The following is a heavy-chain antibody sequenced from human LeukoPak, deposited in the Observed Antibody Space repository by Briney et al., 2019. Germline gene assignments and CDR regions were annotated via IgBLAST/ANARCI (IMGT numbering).Heavy chain of an antibody. J-gene: IGHJ3*02. Sequence: ASVKVSCKASGYTFTSYYMHWVRQAPGKGLEWMGGFDPEDGETIYAQKFQGRVTMTEDTSTDTAYMELSSLRSEDTAVYYCATQLIVGARWAFDIWGQGTMVTVSS. CDR1: GYTFTSYY. CDR3: ATQLIVGARWAFDI. CDR2: FDPEDGET. D-gene: IGHD1-26*01. V-gene: IGHV1-24*01.